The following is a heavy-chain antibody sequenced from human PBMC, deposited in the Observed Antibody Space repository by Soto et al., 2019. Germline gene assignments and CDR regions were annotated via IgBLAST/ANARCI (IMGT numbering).Heavy chain of an antibody. CDR3: ARVRAYGSGSVDY. CDR2: INWNGRST. J-gene: IGHJ4*02. Sequence: EVQLVESGGGVVRPGGSLRLSCAASGFTFDDYGMSWVRQAPGKGLEWVSGINWNGRSTGYADSVKGRFTISRDNAKNSLYLQMKSLIAEDTAFYHCARVRAYGSGSVDYWGQGTLVTVSS. CDR1: GFTFDDYG. V-gene: IGHV3-20*01. D-gene: IGHD3-10*01.